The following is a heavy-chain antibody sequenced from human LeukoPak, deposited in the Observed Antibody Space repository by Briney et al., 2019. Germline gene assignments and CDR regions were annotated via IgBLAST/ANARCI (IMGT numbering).Heavy chain of an antibody. Sequence: GGSLRLSCAASGFTFSSYAMSWVRQAPGKGLEWVSAISGSGGSTYYADSVKGRYTISRDNSKNTLYLQMNSLRAEDTAVYYCAKDRAGIAVAGYFDYWGQGTLVTVSS. D-gene: IGHD6-19*01. V-gene: IGHV3-23*01. CDR2: ISGSGGST. CDR3: AKDRAGIAVAGYFDY. J-gene: IGHJ4*02. CDR1: GFTFSSYA.